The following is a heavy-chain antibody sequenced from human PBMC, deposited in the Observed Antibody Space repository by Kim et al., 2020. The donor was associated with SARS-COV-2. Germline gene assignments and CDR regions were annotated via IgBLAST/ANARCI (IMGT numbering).Heavy chain of an antibody. CDR1: GFTFSSYS. V-gene: IGHV3-21*03. CDR2: ISSGGSYI. Sequence: GGSLRLSCAASGFTFSSYSMNWVRQAPGKGLEWVSFISSGGSYIYYADSVKGRFTISRDNAKNSLYLQMNSLRAEDTAVYYCARDEGIAAAGKKGDYWGQGTLVTVSS. J-gene: IGHJ4*02. CDR3: ARDEGIAAAGKKGDY. D-gene: IGHD6-13*01.